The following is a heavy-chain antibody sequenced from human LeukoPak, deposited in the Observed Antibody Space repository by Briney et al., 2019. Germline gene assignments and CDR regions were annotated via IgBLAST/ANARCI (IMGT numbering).Heavy chain of an antibody. D-gene: IGHD3-22*01. V-gene: IGHV4-59*12. Sequence: SETLSLTCTVSGGSISSYYWSWIRQPPGKGLEWIGYIYYSGSTNYNPSLKSRVTISVDTSKNQFSLKLSSVTAADTAVYYCARVNRNYYDSSGYWAGTFDIWGQGTMVTVSS. J-gene: IGHJ3*02. CDR2: IYYSGST. CDR3: ARVNRNYYDSSGYWAGTFDI. CDR1: GGSISSYY.